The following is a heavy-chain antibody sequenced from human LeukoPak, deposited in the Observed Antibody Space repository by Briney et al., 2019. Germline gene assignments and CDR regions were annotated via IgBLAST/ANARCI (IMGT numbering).Heavy chain of an antibody. CDR1: GFPFSGFS. D-gene: IGHD3-10*01. Sequence: GGSLRLSFAASGFPFSGFSMSWVRPSPTKGLEWVANIKQDGSERYYVDSVKGRFTISRDNAKNSLSLQMNNLRVEDTAVYYCARAGSHWHYVYWGQGTVVTVSS. V-gene: IGHV3-7*01. CDR3: ARAGSHWHYVY. J-gene: IGHJ4*02. CDR2: IKQDGSER.